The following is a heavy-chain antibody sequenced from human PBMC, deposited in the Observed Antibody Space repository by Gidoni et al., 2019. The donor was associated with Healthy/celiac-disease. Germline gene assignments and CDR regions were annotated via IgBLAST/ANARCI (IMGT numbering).Heavy chain of an antibody. V-gene: IGHV3-23*01. CDR3: AKDFLRSAMAPDY. Sequence: VQLLEYGGGLVQPGGYLRLSCAASAFPFSSYAMSWVRQAPGKGLEWVSASSGSGGSTYYADSVKGRFTISRDNSKNTLYLKMNSLRAEDTAVYYCAKDFLRSAMAPDYWGQGTLVTVSS. J-gene: IGHJ4*02. CDR2: SSGSGGST. CDR1: AFPFSSYA. D-gene: IGHD3-3*01.